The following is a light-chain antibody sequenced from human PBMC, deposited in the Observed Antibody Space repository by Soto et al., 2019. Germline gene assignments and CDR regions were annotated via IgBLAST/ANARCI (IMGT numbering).Light chain of an antibody. CDR1: TSDIGAGFN. CDR2: DNN. Sequence: QSVLTQAPSVSGAPGQRVTISCTGSTSDIGAGFNVHWYQQLPGTAPKLLIYDNNNRPSGVPDRFSGSKSGTSASLAITGLQAEDEADYYCQSYDSSMSVVFGGGTKVTVL. V-gene: IGLV1-40*01. CDR3: QSYDSSMSVV. J-gene: IGLJ2*01.